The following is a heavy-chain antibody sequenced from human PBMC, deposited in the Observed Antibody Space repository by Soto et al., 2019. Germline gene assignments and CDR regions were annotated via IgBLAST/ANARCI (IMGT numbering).Heavy chain of an antibody. D-gene: IGHD6-19*01. J-gene: IGHJ5*02. V-gene: IGHV3-11*01. Sequence: GGSLRLSCAASGFTFSDYYMSWIRQAPGKGLEWVSYISSSGSTIYYADSVKGRFTISRDNAKNSLYLQMNSLRAEDTAVYYCARYSYSSGWFRGYNWFDPWGQGTLVTVS. CDR3: ARYSYSSGWFRGYNWFDP. CDR2: ISSSGSTI. CDR1: GFTFSDYY.